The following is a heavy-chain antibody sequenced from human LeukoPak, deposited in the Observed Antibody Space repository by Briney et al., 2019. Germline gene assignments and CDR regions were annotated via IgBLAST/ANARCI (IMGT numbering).Heavy chain of an antibody. CDR1: GGSVSSGSYY. CDR3: ARAPPPPPSYGGNSDRRSLPFDY. Sequence: PSQTLSLTCTVSGGSVSSGSYYWSWIRQPAGKGLEWIGRIYTSGSTSYNPSLKSRVTMSVDTSKNQFSLNLSSVTAADTAVYYCARAPPPPPSYGGNSDRRSLPFDYWGQGTLVTVSS. J-gene: IGHJ4*02. CDR2: IYTSGST. D-gene: IGHD4-23*01. V-gene: IGHV4-61*02.